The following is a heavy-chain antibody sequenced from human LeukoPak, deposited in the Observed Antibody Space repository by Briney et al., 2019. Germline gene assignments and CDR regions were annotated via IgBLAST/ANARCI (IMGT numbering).Heavy chain of an antibody. D-gene: IGHD6-13*01. CDR1: GFIFSDYY. Sequence: PGGSVRLSCAASGFIFSDYYMTWLRQAPGKGLDWISYISTDSSFTSYADSVRGRFTVSRDNAKNSLYLQMNSLRAEDTAVYYCARLHSTAAAGTYDYWGQGTLVTVSS. CDR2: ISTDSSFT. V-gene: IGHV3-11*06. CDR3: ARLHSTAAAGTYDY. J-gene: IGHJ4*02.